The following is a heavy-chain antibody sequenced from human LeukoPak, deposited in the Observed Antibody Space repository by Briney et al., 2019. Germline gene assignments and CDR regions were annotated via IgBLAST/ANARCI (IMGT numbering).Heavy chain of an antibody. V-gene: IGHV4-4*07. Sequence: SETLSLTCTVSGGSISSYYWSWIRQPPGKGLEWIGRIYTSGSTNYNPSLKSRVTMSVDTSKNQFSLKLSSVTAADAAVYYCARVGSSITTGRNYFDYWGQGTLVTVSS. CDR3: ARVGSSITTGRNYFDY. CDR1: GGSISSYY. CDR2: IYTSGST. D-gene: IGHD4-11*01. J-gene: IGHJ4*02.